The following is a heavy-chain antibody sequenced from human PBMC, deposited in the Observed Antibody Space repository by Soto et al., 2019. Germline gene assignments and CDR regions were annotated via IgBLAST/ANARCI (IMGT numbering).Heavy chain of an antibody. D-gene: IGHD1-26*01. V-gene: IGHV3-64D*06. CDR1: GFTFSSYA. CDR3: VKDRSGSYYGGPYYYYGMDL. J-gene: IGHJ6*02. CDR2: ISSNGGST. Sequence: GGSLRLSCSASGFTFSSYAMHWVRQSPGKRLEYVSAISSNGGSTYYADSMKGRFTISRDNSKNTLYLQMSSLRAEDTAVYYCVKDRSGSYYGGPYYYYGMDLWGQGTTVTVSS.